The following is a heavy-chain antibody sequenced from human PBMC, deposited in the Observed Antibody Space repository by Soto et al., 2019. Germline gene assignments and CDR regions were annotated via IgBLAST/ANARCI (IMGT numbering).Heavy chain of an antibody. V-gene: IGHV3-30*18. D-gene: IGHD1-26*01. CDR2: ISYDGSNK. J-gene: IGHJ4*02. CDR3: AKDQDSGTFDY. Sequence: QVQLVESGEGVVQPGRSLRLSCAASGFTFSSYGMHWVRQAPGKGLEWVAVISYDGSNKYYADSVKGRFTISRDNSKNTLYLQMNSLRAEDTAVYYCAKDQDSGTFDYWGQGTLVTVSS. CDR1: GFTFSSYG.